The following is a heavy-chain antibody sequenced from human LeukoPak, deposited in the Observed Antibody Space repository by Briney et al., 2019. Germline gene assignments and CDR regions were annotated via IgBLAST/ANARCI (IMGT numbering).Heavy chain of an antibody. Sequence: GGSLRLSCAASGFTFSSYWMAWVRQTPGKGLEWVANIKHDASEKYYVDSVKGRFTISRDNAQNSFYLQMNSLRAEDTAVHYCARDRGSTGSDLYDYWGQGTLVTVSS. CDR2: IKHDASEK. V-gene: IGHV3-7*01. D-gene: IGHD5-12*01. J-gene: IGHJ4*02. CDR3: ARDRGSTGSDLYDY. CDR1: GFTFSSYW.